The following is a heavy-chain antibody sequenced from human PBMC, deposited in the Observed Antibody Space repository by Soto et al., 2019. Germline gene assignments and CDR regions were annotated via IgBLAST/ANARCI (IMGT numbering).Heavy chain of an antibody. J-gene: IGHJ5*02. V-gene: IGHV6-1*01. CDR2: TYYRSKWYN. CDR3: ARGTGIAARPRLDP. Sequence: SQTGALTCAISGDSVSSNSAAWNWIRQSPSRGLEWLGRTYYRSKWYNDYAVSVKSRITINPDTSKNQFSLQLNSVTPEDTAVSYCARGTGIAARPRLDPWGQGTLVTVSS. D-gene: IGHD6-6*01. CDR1: GDSVSSNSAA.